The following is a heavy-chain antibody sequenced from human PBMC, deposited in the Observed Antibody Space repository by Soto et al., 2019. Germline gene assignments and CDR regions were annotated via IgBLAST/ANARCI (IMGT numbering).Heavy chain of an antibody. V-gene: IGHV1-69*18. D-gene: IGHD3-10*01. J-gene: IGHJ4*02. CDR3: ARDGGFGELKY. CDR1: GDTFSSYP. Sequence: QVQLVQSGAELKKPGSSVKVSCKASGDTFSSYPINWVRQAPGEGLEWMGRIIPIFGTTNDAQRFEGRVTFTADESTNTAYMALRGLPSEDTAVYYCARDGGFGELKYWGPGTLVTVSS. CDR2: IIPIFGTT.